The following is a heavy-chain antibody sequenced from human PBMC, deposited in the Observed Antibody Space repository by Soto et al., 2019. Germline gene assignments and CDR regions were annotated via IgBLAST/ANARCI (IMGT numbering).Heavy chain of an antibody. CDR1: GYTFTSYG. CDR3: ARDDYDILTGYYDGFDY. D-gene: IGHD3-9*01. Sequence: QVQLVQSGAEVKKPGASVKVSCKASGYTFTSYGISWVRQAPGQGLEWMGWISAYNGNTNYAQELQGRVTMTTDTTMSTVYMEMRSLRSEGTAVYYCARDDYDILTGYYDGFDYGGQGTLVTGSS. J-gene: IGHJ4*02. CDR2: ISAYNGNT. V-gene: IGHV1-18*01.